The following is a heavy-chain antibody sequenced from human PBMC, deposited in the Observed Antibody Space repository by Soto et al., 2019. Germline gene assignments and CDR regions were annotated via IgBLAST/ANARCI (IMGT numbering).Heavy chain of an antibody. CDR3: ARAGSSGGSFDP. Sequence: PSETLSLTCAVYGGSFSGYYWSWIRQPPGKGLEWIGEINHSGSTNYNPSLKSRVTISVDTSKNQFSLKLSSVTAADTAVYYCARAGSSGGSFDPWGQGTLVTVSS. J-gene: IGHJ5*02. D-gene: IGHD2-15*01. CDR2: INHSGST. V-gene: IGHV4-34*01. CDR1: GGSFSGYY.